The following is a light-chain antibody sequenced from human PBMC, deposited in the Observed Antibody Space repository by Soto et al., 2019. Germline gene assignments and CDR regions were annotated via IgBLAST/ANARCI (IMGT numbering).Light chain of an antibody. CDR3: MQGTHWPLA. Sequence: DVVMTQSPLSLPVTLGQPASISCRSSQSLVYNNGNTFLHWFQQRPGQSPRRLIYRVSNRYSGVADRFSGSGSGTDFTLKISRVEAEDVGVYFCMQGTHWPLAFGGGTKVEIK. J-gene: IGKJ4*01. CDR1: QSLVYNNGNTF. CDR2: RVS. V-gene: IGKV2-30*01.